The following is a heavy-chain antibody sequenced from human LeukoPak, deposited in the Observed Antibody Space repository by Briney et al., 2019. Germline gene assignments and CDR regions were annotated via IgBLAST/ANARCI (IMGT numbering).Heavy chain of an antibody. J-gene: IGHJ6*02. D-gene: IGHD2-2*01. CDR1: GFTFSSYA. V-gene: IGHV3-30*04. CDR2: ISYVGSNK. CDR3: TKDLYCSSTSCYPYYYYYGMDV. Sequence: GGSLRLSCAASGFTFSSYAMHWVRQAPGKGLEWVAVISYVGSNKYYADSVKGRFTISRDNSKNTLYLQMNSLRAEDTAVYYCTKDLYCSSTSCYPYYYYYGMDVWGQGTTVTVSS.